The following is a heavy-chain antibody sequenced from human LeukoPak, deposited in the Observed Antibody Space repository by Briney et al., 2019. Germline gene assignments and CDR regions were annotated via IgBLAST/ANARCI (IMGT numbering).Heavy chain of an antibody. V-gene: IGHV3-7*01. CDR2: INQDGSKE. D-gene: IGHD5-12*01. CDR3: VRDGGVSGYDLLDY. Sequence: GGSLRLSCAASGFTFSNYWMAWVRQAPGKGLEWVAHINQDGSKEYYMDSVKARFTISRDNAKNSLSLQMNSLRAEDTAVYYCVRDGGVSGYDLLDYWGQGTLVTVSS. CDR1: GFTFSNYW. J-gene: IGHJ4*02.